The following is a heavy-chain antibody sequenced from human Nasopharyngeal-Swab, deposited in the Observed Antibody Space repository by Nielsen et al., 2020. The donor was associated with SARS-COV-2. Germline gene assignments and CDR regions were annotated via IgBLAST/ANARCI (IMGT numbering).Heavy chain of an antibody. V-gene: IGHV3-30*03. J-gene: IGHJ4*02. D-gene: IGHD5-18*01. CDR3: GSWIQVL. CDR2: ISYDGSNK. Sequence: GESLKISCAASGFTFSTYGMHWVRQAPGKGLEWVAVISYDGSNKYYAGSVKGRFTISRDNSKNTLYLQMNSLRAEDTAVYYCGSWIQVLWGQGTLVTVSS. CDR1: GFTFSTYG.